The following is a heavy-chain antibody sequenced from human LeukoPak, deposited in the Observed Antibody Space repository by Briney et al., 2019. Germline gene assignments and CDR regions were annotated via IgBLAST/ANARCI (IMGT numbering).Heavy chain of an antibody. CDR1: GDSISSSSYY. CDR2: INDSGSN. Sequence: SETLSLTCTVSGDSISSSSYYWGWLRQPPGKGVEWLGSINDSGSNYYNPSLKSRFTMSVDTSKNQFSLKLSSVTAADTAVYYCARGGTTGHDYWGQGTLVTVSS. V-gene: IGHV4-39*07. D-gene: IGHD4-17*01. CDR3: ARGGTTGHDY. J-gene: IGHJ4*02.